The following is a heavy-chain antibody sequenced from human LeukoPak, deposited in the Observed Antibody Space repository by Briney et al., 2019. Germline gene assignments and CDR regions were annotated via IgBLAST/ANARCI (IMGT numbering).Heavy chain of an antibody. D-gene: IGHD2-2*02. CDR2: ISYDGSNK. J-gene: IGHJ6*03. CDR1: GFTFSSYA. CDR3: ARGQYQLLYDYYYMDV. Sequence: GGSLRLSCAASGFTFSSYAMHWVRQAPGKGLEWVAVISYDGSNKYYADSVKGRFTISRDNSKNTLYLQMNSLRAEDTAVYYCARGQYQLLYDYYYMDVWGKGTTVTVSS. V-gene: IGHV3-30-3*01.